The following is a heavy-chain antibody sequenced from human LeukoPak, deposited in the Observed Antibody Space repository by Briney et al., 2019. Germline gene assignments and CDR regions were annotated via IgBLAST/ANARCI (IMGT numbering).Heavy chain of an antibody. V-gene: IGHV3-66*01. D-gene: IGHD3-3*01. CDR3: ARVTYYDLWSGPGYFDY. CDR2: IYSGGNT. Sequence: GGSLRLSCAASGFTVSDNYMTWVRQAPEKGLEWVSVIYSGGNTYYADSVKGRFTISRDNFENTLYLHMNSLRAEDTAIYFCARVTYYDLWSGPGYFDYWGQGTLVTVSA. CDR1: GFTVSDNY. J-gene: IGHJ4*02.